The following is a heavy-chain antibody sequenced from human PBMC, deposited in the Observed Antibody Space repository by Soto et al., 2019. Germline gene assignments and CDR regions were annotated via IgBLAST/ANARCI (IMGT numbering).Heavy chain of an antibody. J-gene: IGHJ6*02. D-gene: IGHD3-10*01. Sequence: KASETLSLTCTVSGGSVSSDDYFWSWLRQSPGKRLEWIAYIYYSGSTNYNPSLKSRATISVDTSKSQVSLTLTSMTAADAALYYCARSPNYYYYGFDVWGQGTAVTVSS. CDR2: IYYSGST. V-gene: IGHV4-61*08. CDR3: ARSPNYYYYGFDV. CDR1: GGSVSSDDYF.